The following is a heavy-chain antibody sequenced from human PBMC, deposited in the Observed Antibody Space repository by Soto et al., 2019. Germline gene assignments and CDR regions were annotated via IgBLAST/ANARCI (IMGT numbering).Heavy chain of an antibody. D-gene: IGHD6-19*01. V-gene: IGHV1-2*04. CDR1: GGTFSSYA. CDR2: INPNSGGT. CDR3: ARGLSSGWYGITGNYYGMDV. J-gene: IGHJ6*02. Sequence: ASVKVSCKASGGTFSSYAISWVRQAPGQGLEWMGWINPNSGGTNYAQKFQGWVTMTRDTSISTAYMELSRLRSDDTAVYYCARGLSSGWYGITGNYYGMDVWGQGTTVTVSS.